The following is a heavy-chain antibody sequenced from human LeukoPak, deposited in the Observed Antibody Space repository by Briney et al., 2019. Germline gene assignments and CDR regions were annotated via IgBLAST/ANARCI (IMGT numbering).Heavy chain of an antibody. CDR3: ARDGDCSSTSCYNRDFDY. D-gene: IGHD2-2*02. CDR1: GFTFSSYG. V-gene: IGHV3-33*01. Sequence: GGSLRLSCAASGFTFSSYGMHWVSQAPGKGLEWVAVIWYDGSNKYYADSVKGRFTISRDNSKNTLYLQMNSLRAEDTAVYYCARDGDCSSTSCYNRDFDYWGQGTLVTVSS. J-gene: IGHJ4*02. CDR2: IWYDGSNK.